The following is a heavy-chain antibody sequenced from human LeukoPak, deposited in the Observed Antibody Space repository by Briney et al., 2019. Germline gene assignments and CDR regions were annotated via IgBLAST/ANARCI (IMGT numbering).Heavy chain of an antibody. D-gene: IGHD3-16*01. V-gene: IGHV3-30*04. CDR1: GFTINVYT. J-gene: IGHJ5*02. CDR2: ISYDGSKT. Sequence: PGGSLSLSCAASGFTINVYTMVWVRQAPGKGPEWVAVISYDGSKTYYGDSVEGRFTISRDNSKNTLWLQMNSLRVEDTAIYYCARDWGIDAWGQGTLVTVSS. CDR3: ARDWGIDA.